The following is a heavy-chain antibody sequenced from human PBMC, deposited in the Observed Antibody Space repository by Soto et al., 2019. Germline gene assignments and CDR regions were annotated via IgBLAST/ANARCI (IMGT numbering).Heavy chain of an antibody. CDR1: GDTFSKYA. V-gene: IGHV1-69*01. CDR3: AVAPELSYALNEAVISTFGFY. CDR2: IIAIFGAP. Sequence: QVRLVQSGTEVKKPGSSVKVSCQASGDTFSKYAISWVRQAPGQGLEWMGGIIAIFGAPNHAQKFQGRVTITADESTTTVYMELTRLTSEDTPVYYCAVAPELSYALNEAVISTFGFYWGQGTLVTVSS. J-gene: IGHJ4*02. D-gene: IGHD3-10*01.